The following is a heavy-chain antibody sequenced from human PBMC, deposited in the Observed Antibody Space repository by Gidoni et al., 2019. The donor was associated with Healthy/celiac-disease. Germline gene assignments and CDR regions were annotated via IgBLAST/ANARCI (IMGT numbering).Heavy chain of an antibody. D-gene: IGHD3-10*01. CDR2: LSYDGSNK. CDR1: GLTFSSYA. V-gene: IGHV3-30*04. CDR3: ARGIWFGELLSLLSYGMDV. Sequence: QAQLVESWGAVVQPGRSLRLSCAASGLTFSSYAMHWVRPSPGKGLEWVPVLSYDGSNKDYADSVKSRFTISRDNSKNTLYLQMNSLRAEDTAVYYCARGIWFGELLSLLSYGMDVWGQGTTVTVSS. J-gene: IGHJ6*02.